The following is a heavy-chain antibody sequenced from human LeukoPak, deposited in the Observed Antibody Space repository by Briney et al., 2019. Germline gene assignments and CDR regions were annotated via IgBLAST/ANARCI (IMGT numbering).Heavy chain of an antibody. CDR1: GGTFSSYA. D-gene: IGHD2-2*01. CDR3: ARGGVPYQLSTACDY. Sequence: SVKVSCKASGGTFSSYAISWVRQAPGQGLEWLGGIIPIFGTTNYAQKFQGRVTITTDESTSTAYMELSSLRSEDTAVYYCARGGVPYQLSTACDYWGQGTLVTVSS. CDR2: IIPIFGTT. V-gene: IGHV1-69*05. J-gene: IGHJ4*02.